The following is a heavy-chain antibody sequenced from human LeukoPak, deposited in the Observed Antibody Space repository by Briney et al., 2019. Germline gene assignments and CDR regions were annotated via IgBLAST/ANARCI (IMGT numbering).Heavy chain of an antibody. J-gene: IGHJ4*02. V-gene: IGHV3-21*01. CDR3: ARVRSGYYMDY. CDR2: ISSSSSYI. D-gene: IGHD3-22*01. CDR1: GFTFSSYS. Sequence: PGGSLRLPCAASGFTFSSYSMNWVRQAPGKGLEWVSSISSSSSYIYYADSVKGRFTISRDNAKNSLFLQMNSLRAEDTAVYYCARVRSGYYMDYWGQGALVTVSS.